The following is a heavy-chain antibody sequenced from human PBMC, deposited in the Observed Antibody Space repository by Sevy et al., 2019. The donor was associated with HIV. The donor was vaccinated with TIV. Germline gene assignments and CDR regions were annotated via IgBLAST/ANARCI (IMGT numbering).Heavy chain of an antibody. V-gene: IGHV3-21*01. CDR3: ARESIADPPVDD. CDR2: ISSSSSYI. J-gene: IGHJ4*02. Sequence: VGSLRLSCAASGFTFSSYSMNWVRQAPGKGLEWVSSISSSSSYIYYADSVKGRFTISRDNAKNSLYLQMNSLRAEDTAVYYCARESIADPPVDDWGQGTLVTVSS. CDR1: GFTFSSYS. D-gene: IGHD6-6*01.